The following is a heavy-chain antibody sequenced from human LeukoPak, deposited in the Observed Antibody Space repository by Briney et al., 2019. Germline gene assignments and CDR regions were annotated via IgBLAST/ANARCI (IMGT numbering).Heavy chain of an antibody. CDR1: GFTFSSYW. CDR3: ARDALRFLEWLFSHFDY. CDR2: INSDGSST. Sequence: PGGSLRLSCAASGFTFSSYWMHWVRQAPGKGLVWVSRINSDGSSTSYADSVKGRFTISRDNSKNTLYLQMNSLRAEDTAVYYCARDALRFLEWLFSHFDYWGQGTLVTVSS. J-gene: IGHJ4*02. D-gene: IGHD3-3*01. V-gene: IGHV3-74*01.